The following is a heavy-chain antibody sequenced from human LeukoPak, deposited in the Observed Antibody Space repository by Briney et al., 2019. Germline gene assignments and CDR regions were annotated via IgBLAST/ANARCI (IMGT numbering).Heavy chain of an antibody. CDR3: AKDLGAAANDY. D-gene: IGHD6-13*01. Sequence: GGSLRLSCAASGFTFSSYGMHWVRQAPGKGLEWVAVISYDGSNKYYADSVKGRFTISRDNSKNTLYLQMNSLRAGDTAVYYCAKDLGAAANDYWGQGTLVTVSS. CDR2: ISYDGSNK. J-gene: IGHJ4*02. CDR1: GFTFSSYG. V-gene: IGHV3-30*18.